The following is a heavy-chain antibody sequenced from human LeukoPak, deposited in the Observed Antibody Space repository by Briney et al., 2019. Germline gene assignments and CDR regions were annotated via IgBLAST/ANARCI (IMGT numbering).Heavy chain of an antibody. Sequence: GGSLRLSCAASGLTFSSRAMSWVRQAPGKGLEWVSAISGSGGSTYYADSVKGRFTISRDNSKNTLYLQMNSLRAEDTAVYYCAKADWVYCTNGVCYRYWGQGTLVTVSS. J-gene: IGHJ4*02. CDR3: AKADWVYCTNGVCYRY. CDR1: GLTFSSRA. CDR2: ISGSGGST. D-gene: IGHD2-8*01. V-gene: IGHV3-23*01.